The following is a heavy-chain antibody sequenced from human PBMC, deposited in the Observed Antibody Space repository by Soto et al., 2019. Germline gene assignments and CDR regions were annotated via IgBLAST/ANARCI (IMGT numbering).Heavy chain of an antibody. V-gene: IGHV1-3*01. CDR3: AREGAKLRFLEWEGNWFDP. CDR1: GYTFTSYA. Sequence: GASVKVSCKASGYTFTSYAMHWVRQAPGQRLEWMGWINAGNGNTKYSQKFQGRVTITRDTSASTAYMELSSLRSEDTAVYYCAREGAKLRFLEWEGNWFDPWGQGTLVTVSS. J-gene: IGHJ5*02. CDR2: INAGNGNT. D-gene: IGHD3-3*01.